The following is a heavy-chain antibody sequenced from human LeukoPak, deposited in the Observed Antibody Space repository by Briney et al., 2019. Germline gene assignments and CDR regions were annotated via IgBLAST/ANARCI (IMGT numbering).Heavy chain of an antibody. D-gene: IGHD6-19*01. J-gene: IGHJ5*01. CDR2: MHTTGSS. V-gene: IGHV4-4*07. CDR1: GGSIKNYY. Sequence: SETLSLTCTVSGGSIKNYYWSWIRHAAGKGLEWTGRMHTTGSSNYNPSLKSRATISVATSKNQFSLKLSSVTAADTAVYYCARDGGSGWYDFWGQGILVTVSS. CDR3: ARDGGSGWYDF.